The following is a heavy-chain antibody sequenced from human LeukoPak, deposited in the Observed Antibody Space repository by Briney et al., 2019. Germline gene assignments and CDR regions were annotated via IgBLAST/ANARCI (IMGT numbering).Heavy chain of an antibody. CDR3: AKDRGSSCQYYYGMDV. Sequence: GGSLRLSCAASGFTFSSYGMHWVRQAPGKGLEWVAVISYDGSNKYYADSVKGRFTISRDNSKNTLYLQMNSLRAEDTAVYYCAKDRGSSCQYYYGMDVWGQGTTVTVSS. CDR2: ISYDGSNK. CDR1: GFTFSSYG. V-gene: IGHV3-30*18. D-gene: IGHD6-13*01. J-gene: IGHJ6*02.